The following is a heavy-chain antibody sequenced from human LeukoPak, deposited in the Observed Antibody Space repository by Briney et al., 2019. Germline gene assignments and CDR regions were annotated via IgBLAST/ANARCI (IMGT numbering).Heavy chain of an antibody. CDR2: IDPKKGGT. CDR3: ATGEGG. Sequence: ASVTVSCKASGYTFNGYYMQWVRQAPGQPLEWIGFIDPKKGGTNYAQKFHGTVTLTRDTSMSTAYMELSSLRSDDTAVYHGATGEGGWGQGTLVTVSS. D-gene: IGHD3-16*01. V-gene: IGHV1-2*02. J-gene: IGHJ1*01. CDR1: GYTFNGYY.